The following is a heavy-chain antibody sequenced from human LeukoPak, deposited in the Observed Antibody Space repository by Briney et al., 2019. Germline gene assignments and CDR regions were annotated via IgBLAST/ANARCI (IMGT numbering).Heavy chain of an antibody. CDR2: IYTSGST. CDR1: GGSISSYY. V-gene: IGHV4-4*07. J-gene: IGHJ5*02. CDR3: ARVCCYFDSGSNPNWFDP. D-gene: IGHD3-10*01. Sequence: SETLSLTCTVSGGSISSYYWSWIRQPAGKGLEWIGRIYTSGSTNYNPSLKSRVTMSVDTSKNQFSLKLSSLTASDTAVYHCARVCCYFDSGSNPNWFDPSGQGNPVTVSS.